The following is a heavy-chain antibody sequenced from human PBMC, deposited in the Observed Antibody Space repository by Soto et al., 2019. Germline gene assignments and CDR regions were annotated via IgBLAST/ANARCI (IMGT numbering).Heavy chain of an antibody. CDR3: AKSGYAMVRGVPNWFDP. V-gene: IGHV3-23*01. D-gene: IGHD3-10*01. Sequence: GGSLRLSCAASGFTFSSYAMSWVRQAPGKGLEWVSAISGSGGSTYYADSVKGRFTISRDNSKNTLYLQMNSLRAEDTAVYYCAKSGYAMVRGVPNWFDPWGQGTLVTVSS. CDR1: GFTFSSYA. CDR2: ISGSGGST. J-gene: IGHJ5*02.